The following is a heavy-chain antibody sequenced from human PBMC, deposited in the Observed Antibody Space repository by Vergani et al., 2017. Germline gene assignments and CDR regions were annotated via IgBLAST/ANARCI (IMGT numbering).Heavy chain of an antibody. CDR3: ARVNTETNGHLYYYYYMDV. V-gene: IGHV4-34*01. CDR1: GGSFTSYH. Sequence: QVQLQQWGGGLLKPSETLSLTCVVNGGSFTSYHWTWIRQSPGEGLDWVGDIDHTGRPDYNPSLKSRLTMSVDKSRNQFSLTLNSVTATDTAIYFCARVNTETNGHLYYYYYMDVWGQVTAVTVS. CDR2: IDHTGRP. J-gene: IGHJ6*03. D-gene: IGHD4-11*01.